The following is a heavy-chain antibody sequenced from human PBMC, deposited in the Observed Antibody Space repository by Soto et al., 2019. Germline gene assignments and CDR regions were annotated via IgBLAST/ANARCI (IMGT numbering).Heavy chain of an antibody. J-gene: IGHJ5*01. CDR2: IYYSGTT. CDR3: ARDVVRGVADNWFDP. D-gene: IGHD3-10*01. V-gene: IGHV4-61*01. CDR1: GGSVGSGHYY. Sequence: SETLSLTCTVSGGSVGSGHYYWSWIRQPPGKGLEWIAYIYYSGTTNYNPSLKSRVAISLDTSKNQVSLKLTSVTAADTAPYYCARDVVRGVADNWFDPWGPGVVVTVSS.